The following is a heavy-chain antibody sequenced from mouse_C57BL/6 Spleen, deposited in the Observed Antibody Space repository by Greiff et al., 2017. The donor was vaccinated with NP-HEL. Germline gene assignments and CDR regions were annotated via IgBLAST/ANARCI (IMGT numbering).Heavy chain of an antibody. V-gene: IGHV5-17*01. CDR3: ARIPDYYGSSYWFAY. J-gene: IGHJ3*01. D-gene: IGHD1-1*01. CDR1: GFTFSDYG. Sequence: EVQGVESGGGLVKPGGSLKLSCAASGFTFSDYGMHWVRQAPEKGLEWVAYISSGSSTIYYADTVKGRFTISRDNAKNTLFLQMTSLRSEDTAMYYCARIPDYYGSSYWFAYWGQGTLVTVSA. CDR2: ISSGSSTI.